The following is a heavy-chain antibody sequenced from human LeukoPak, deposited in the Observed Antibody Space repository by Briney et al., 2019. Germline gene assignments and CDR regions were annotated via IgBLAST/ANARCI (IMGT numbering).Heavy chain of an antibody. CDR1: GFTFSSYE. Sequence: GGSLRLSCAASGFTFSSYEMKWVRQAQGKGLEWVSYISSSGSTIYYADSVKGRFTISRDNAKNSLYLQMNSLRAEDTAVYYCARDGKYCSSTSCPRFDYWGQGTLVTVSS. CDR3: ARDGKYCSSTSCPRFDY. CDR2: ISSSGSTI. J-gene: IGHJ4*02. D-gene: IGHD2-2*01. V-gene: IGHV3-48*03.